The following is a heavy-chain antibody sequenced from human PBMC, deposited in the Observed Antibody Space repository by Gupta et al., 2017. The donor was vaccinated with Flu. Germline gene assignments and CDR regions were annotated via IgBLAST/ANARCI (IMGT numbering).Heavy chain of an antibody. CDR1: GFTFSNDW. CDR3: VRRYSSTADY. V-gene: IGHV3-7*04. J-gene: IGHJ4*02. Sequence: EVQLVESGGDLVQPGGSLRLSCAASGFTFSNDWMGWVRQAPGRGLEWVANIKEDESERYYVDSVRGRFTISRDNAKKSVYLQMNSLRAEDTAVYYCVRRYSSTADYWGQGTLVTGSS. D-gene: IGHD2-2*01. CDR2: IKEDESER.